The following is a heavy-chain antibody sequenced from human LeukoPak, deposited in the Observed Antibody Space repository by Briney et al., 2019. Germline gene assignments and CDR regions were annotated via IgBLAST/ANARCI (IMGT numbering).Heavy chain of an antibody. CDR2: IYYSGST. J-gene: IGHJ5*02. D-gene: IGHD5-18*01. V-gene: IGHV4-59*01. CDR3: ARDRGYSYGSNHWFDP. Sequence: SETLSLTCTVSGGSISSYYWSWIRQPPGKGLERIGYIYYSGSTNYNPSLKSRVTISVDTSKNQFSLKLSSVTAADTAVYYCARDRGYSYGSNHWFDPWGQGTLVTVSS. CDR1: GGSISSYY.